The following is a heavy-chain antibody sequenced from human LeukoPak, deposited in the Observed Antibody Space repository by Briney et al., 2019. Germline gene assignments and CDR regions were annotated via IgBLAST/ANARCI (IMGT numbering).Heavy chain of an antibody. D-gene: IGHD6-19*01. V-gene: IGHV1-69*04. Sequence: SVKVSCKASGGTFSSYAISWVRQAPGQGLEWMGRIIPILGIANYAQKFRGRVTITADKSTSTAYMELSSLRSEDTAVYYCASVLSGIAVAGSFDPWGQGTLVTVSS. J-gene: IGHJ5*02. CDR3: ASVLSGIAVAGSFDP. CDR1: GGTFSSYA. CDR2: IIPILGIA.